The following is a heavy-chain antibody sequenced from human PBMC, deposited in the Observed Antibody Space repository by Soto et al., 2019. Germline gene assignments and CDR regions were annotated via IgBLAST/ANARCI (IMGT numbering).Heavy chain of an antibody. Sequence: ASVKVSGKASGYTFTSYSMHWVRQAPGQRLEWMGWINAGNGNTKYSQKFQGRVTITRDTSASTAYMELSSLRSEDTAVYYCARDKNYYDSSGYYLLYYFDYWGQGTLVTVSS. J-gene: IGHJ4*02. CDR2: INAGNGNT. D-gene: IGHD3-22*01. CDR1: GYTFTSYS. V-gene: IGHV1-3*01. CDR3: ARDKNYYDSSGYYLLYYFDY.